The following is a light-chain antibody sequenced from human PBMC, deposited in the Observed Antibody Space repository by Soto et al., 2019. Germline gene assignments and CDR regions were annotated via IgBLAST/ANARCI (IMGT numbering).Light chain of an antibody. CDR3: QQHNSYPYT. Sequence: DIQLTQSPSFLSASVGDRVTITCRASQDISTFLAWYQQKPGKAPQLLIYSTSNLHSGVPSRFSGSGSGTEFTLTVSSLQPEDFATYHCQQHNSYPYTFGQGNNLEIK. V-gene: IGKV1-9*01. CDR2: STS. CDR1: QDISTF. J-gene: IGKJ2*01.